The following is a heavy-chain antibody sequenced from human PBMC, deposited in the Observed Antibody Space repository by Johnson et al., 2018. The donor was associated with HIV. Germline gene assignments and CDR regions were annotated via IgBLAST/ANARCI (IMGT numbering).Heavy chain of an antibody. CDR2: IYSGGST. J-gene: IGHJ3*02. V-gene: IGHV3-66*01. CDR3: TTDQVGRNYGGKYHI. CDR1: GFTVTTKY. Sequence: VQLVESGGGLVQPGGSLRLSCASSGFTVTTKYMSWVRQAPGKGLEWVSVIYSGGSTYYADSVKGRFTISRDNSKNTLYLQMNSLKSEDTAVYYCTTDQVGRNYGGKYHIWGQGTMVTVSS. D-gene: IGHD1-7*01.